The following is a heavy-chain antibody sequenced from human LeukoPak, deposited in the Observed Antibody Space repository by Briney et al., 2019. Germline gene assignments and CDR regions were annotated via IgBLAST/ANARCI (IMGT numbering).Heavy chain of an antibody. CDR2: IIPILAIS. Sequence: SVKVSCKASGYTFTSYGISWVRQAPGQGLEWMGRIIPILAISNYAHKFQGRVTITADKYTSTAYMELSSLRSEDTAFYYCARDQYFGAGTISRLDYWGQGTLVTVSS. D-gene: IGHD6-19*01. CDR3: ARDQYFGAGTISRLDY. V-gene: IGHV1-69*04. CDR1: GYTFTSYG. J-gene: IGHJ4*02.